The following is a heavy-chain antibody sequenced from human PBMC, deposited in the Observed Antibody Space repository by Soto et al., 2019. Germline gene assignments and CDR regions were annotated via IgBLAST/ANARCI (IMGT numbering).Heavy chain of an antibody. CDR1: GYSFTSYW. V-gene: IGHV5-51*01. J-gene: IGHJ6*02. CDR3: ARHKKGGYSYGYPYYYGMDV. Sequence: PGESLKISCKGSGYSFTSYWIGWVRQMPGKGLEWMGIIYPGDSDTRYSPSFQGQVTISADKSISTAYLQWSSLKASDTAMYYWARHKKGGYSYGYPYYYGMDVWGQGTTVTVSS. D-gene: IGHD5-18*01. CDR2: IYPGDSDT.